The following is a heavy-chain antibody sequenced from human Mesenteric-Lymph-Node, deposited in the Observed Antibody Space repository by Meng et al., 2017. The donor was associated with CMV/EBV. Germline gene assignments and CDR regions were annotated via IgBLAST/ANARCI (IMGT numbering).Heavy chain of an antibody. CDR1: GYTFNGYY. CDR2: IIPIFGTA. Sequence: SVKVSCKASGYTFNGYYIHWVRQAPGQGLEWMGGIIPIFGTANYAQKFQGRVTITTDESTSTAYMELSSLRSEDTAVYYCARGIVVVPAARDYYYYYGMDVWGQGTTVTVSS. J-gene: IGHJ6*02. V-gene: IGHV1-69*05. CDR3: ARGIVVVPAARDYYYYYGMDV. D-gene: IGHD2-2*01.